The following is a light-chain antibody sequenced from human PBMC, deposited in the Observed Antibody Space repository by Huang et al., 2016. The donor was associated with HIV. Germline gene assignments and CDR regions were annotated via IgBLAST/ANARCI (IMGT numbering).Light chain of an antibody. V-gene: IGKV4-1*01. CDR1: QSLFFSSNKRSY. CDR2: WAS. J-gene: IGKJ4*01. CDR3: QQYYHNPLT. Sequence: DIVMTQSPDSLAVSLGDRATITCRSSQSLFFSSNKRSYLDWYQKKPGQPPKIVMSWASAPEAGVPDRFSGSGSDTHFTLTISSLQAEDVAVYSCQQYYHNPLTFGGGTKVEI.